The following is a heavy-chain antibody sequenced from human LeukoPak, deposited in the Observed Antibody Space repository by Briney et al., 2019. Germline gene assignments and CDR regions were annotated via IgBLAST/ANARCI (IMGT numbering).Heavy chain of an antibody. J-gene: IGHJ3*02. Sequence: ASVKVSCKASGYTFTGYYMHWVRQAPGQGLEWMGWINPNSGGTNYAQKFQGRVTMTRDTSASTAYMELSSLRSEDTAVYYCARAVVAYDAFDIWGQGTMVTVSS. V-gene: IGHV1-2*02. D-gene: IGHD3-22*01. CDR3: ARAVVAYDAFDI. CDR2: INPNSGGT. CDR1: GYTFTGYY.